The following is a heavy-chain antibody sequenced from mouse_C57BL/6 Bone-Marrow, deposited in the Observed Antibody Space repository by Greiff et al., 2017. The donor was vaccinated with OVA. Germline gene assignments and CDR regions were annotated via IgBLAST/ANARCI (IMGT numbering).Heavy chain of an antibody. J-gene: IGHJ2*01. CDR3: ARLRTYYSNYDFDY. CDR1: GYTFTSYG. CDR2: IYPRSGNT. Sequence: QVQLQQSGAELARPGASVKLSCKASGYTFTSYGISWVQQRTGQGLEWIGEIYPRSGNTYYNEKFKGKATLTAYKSSSTAYMELRSLTSEDSAVYFCARLRTYYSNYDFDYWGQGTTLTVSS. V-gene: IGHV1-81*01. D-gene: IGHD2-5*01.